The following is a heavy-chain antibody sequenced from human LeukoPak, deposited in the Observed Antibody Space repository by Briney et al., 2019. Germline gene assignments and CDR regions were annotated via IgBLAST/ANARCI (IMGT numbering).Heavy chain of an antibody. D-gene: IGHD3-10*01. V-gene: IGHV3-7*01. CDR1: GFSFSSHW. CDR3: AREEWIGELSKFAY. CDR2: IKSDGSEK. J-gene: IGHJ4*02. Sequence: PGGSLRLSCAASGFSFSSHWMTWVRQAPGEGVEWVANIKSDGSEKYYADSVKGRFTISRDNAKNSLSLQMNSLRAEDTAQYYCAREEWIGELSKFAYWGQGTLATVPS.